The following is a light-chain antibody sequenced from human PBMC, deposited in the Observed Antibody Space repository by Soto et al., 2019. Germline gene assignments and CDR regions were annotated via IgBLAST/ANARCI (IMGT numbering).Light chain of an antibody. CDR1: SSDVGGYNY. J-gene: IGLJ1*01. Sequence: QSVLTQPASVSGSPGQSITISCTGTSSDVGGYNYVSWYQHHPGKAPKLMIFDVSNRPSGVSNRFSGSKSGNTASLTLSALQHEEEVYSYCRSYTSSNTRLIVFRTVTKVTVL. V-gene: IGLV2-14*03. CDR2: DVS. CDR3: RSYTSSNTRLIV.